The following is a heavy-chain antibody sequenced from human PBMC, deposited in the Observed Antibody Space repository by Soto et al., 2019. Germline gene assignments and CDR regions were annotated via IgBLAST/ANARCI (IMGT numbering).Heavy chain of an antibody. J-gene: IGHJ4*02. Sequence: GGSLRLSCAASGFTFSSCAMSWVRQAPGKGLEWVSAISGSGGSTYYADSVKGRFTISRDNAKNSLYLQMNSLRDEDTAVYYCARDQVAAAGWGQGTLVTVSS. V-gene: IGHV3-23*01. CDR3: ARDQVAAAG. D-gene: IGHD6-13*01. CDR2: ISGSGGST. CDR1: GFTFSSCA.